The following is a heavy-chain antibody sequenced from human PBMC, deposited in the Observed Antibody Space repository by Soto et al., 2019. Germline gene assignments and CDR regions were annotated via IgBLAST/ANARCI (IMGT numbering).Heavy chain of an antibody. V-gene: IGHV1-18*01. Sequence: GASVKVSCKASGYTFTSYGISWVRQAPGQGLEWMGWISAYNGNTNYAQKLQGRVTMTTDTSTSTAYMELRSLRSDDTAVYYCARALPGIAAAGNWSPDSWGEGLLVTVSS. J-gene: IGHJ4*02. CDR1: GYTFTSYG. CDR3: ARALPGIAAAGNWSPDS. D-gene: IGHD6-13*01. CDR2: ISAYNGNT.